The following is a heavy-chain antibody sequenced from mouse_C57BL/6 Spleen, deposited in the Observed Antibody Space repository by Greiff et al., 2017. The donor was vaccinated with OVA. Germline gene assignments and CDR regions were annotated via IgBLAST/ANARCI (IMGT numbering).Heavy chain of an antibody. V-gene: IGHV2-5*01. Sequence: VKVVESGPGLVQPSQSLSITCTVSGFSLTSYGVHWVRQSPGKGLEWLGVIWRGGSTDYNAAFMSRLSITKDNSKSQVFFKMNSLQADDTAIYYCAKSYYSNYGFAYWGQGTLVTVSA. CDR3: AKSYYSNYGFAY. CDR1: GFSLTSYG. CDR2: IWRGGST. J-gene: IGHJ3*01. D-gene: IGHD2-5*01.